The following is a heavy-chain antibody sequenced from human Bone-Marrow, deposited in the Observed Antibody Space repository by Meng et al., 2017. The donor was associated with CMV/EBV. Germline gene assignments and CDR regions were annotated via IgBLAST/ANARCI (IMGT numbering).Heavy chain of an antibody. Sequence: SETLSLTCTVSGGSISSSSYYWGWIRQPPGKGLEWIGSIYYSGSTYYNPSLKSRVTISVDTSKNQFSLKLSSVTAADTAVYYCARGGYGSGSTYYYYYYGMDVWGQGTTVTVSS. CDR1: GGSISSSSYY. D-gene: IGHD3-10*01. V-gene: IGHV4-39*01. CDR3: ARGGYGSGSTYYYYYYGMDV. CDR2: IYYSGST. J-gene: IGHJ6*02.